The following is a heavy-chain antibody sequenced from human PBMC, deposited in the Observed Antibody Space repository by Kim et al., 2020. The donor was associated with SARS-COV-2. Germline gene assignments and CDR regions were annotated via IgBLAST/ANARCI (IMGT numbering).Heavy chain of an antibody. CDR1: GYTFTSYG. CDR3: ARGGSPQGHYYYYYGMDV. D-gene: IGHD3-16*01. V-gene: IGHV1-18*01. J-gene: IGHJ6*02. Sequence: ASVKVSCKASGYTFTSYGISWVRQAPGQGLEWMGWISAYNGNTNYAQKLQGRVTMTTDTSTSTAYMELRSLRSDDTAGYYCARGGSPQGHYYYYYGMDVWGQGTTVTVSS. CDR2: ISAYNGNT.